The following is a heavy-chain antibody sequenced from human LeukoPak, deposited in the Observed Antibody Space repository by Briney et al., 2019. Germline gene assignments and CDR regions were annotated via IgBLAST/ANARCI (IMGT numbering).Heavy chain of an antibody. CDR3: ARDRPYITLVGFYFDY. CDR1: GGSISSYY. J-gene: IGHJ4*02. D-gene: IGHD1-26*01. Sequence: PSETLSLTCSVSGGSISSYYWNWIRQPAGKGLEWIVRIYTSGSTDYNPSLKSRVTMSVDTSKNQFSLILSSATAADTAVYYCARDRPYITLVGFYFDYWGQGTLVTVSS. CDR2: IYTSGST. V-gene: IGHV4-4*07.